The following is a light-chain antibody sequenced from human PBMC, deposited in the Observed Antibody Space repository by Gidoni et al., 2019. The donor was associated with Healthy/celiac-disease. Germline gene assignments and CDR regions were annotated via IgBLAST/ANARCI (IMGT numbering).Light chain of an antibody. V-gene: IGKV3-11*01. CDR3: QQYSNWPLT. J-gene: IGKJ4*01. CDR1: QNVSSS. Sequence: EIVLTQSPATLSLSPGGRATLSCRASQNVSSSLAWYQQKPAQAPRLLISETSSRGTGIPARFRGSGSGADFTLTISSLEPDDLALYYCQQYSNWPLTFGGGTKVEIK. CDR2: ETS.